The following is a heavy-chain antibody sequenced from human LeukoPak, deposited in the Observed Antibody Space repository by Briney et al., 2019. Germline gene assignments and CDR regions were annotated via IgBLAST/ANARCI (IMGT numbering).Heavy chain of an antibody. CDR1: GFTFSSYA. Sequence: GGSLRLSCAASGFTFSSYAMSWVRQAPGKGLEWVSGISGGGGSTYYADSVKGRFTISRDNSKNTLYVRMNSLRAEDTAVYYCAKSHTNFGVATEAPPFDYWGQGTLVTVSS. CDR3: AKSHTNFGVATEAPPFDY. J-gene: IGHJ4*02. D-gene: IGHD3-3*01. CDR2: ISGGGGST. V-gene: IGHV3-23*01.